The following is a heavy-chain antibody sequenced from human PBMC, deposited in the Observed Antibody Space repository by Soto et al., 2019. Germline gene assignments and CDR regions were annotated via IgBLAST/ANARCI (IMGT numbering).Heavy chain of an antibody. CDR1: GGSISSSSYY. CDR2: ISYSGST. D-gene: IGHD2-21*01. V-gene: IGHV4-39*01. CDR3: GRHGGLVYGRLDY. J-gene: IGHJ4*02. Sequence: QLQLQESGPGLVKPSETLSLTCTVSGGSISSSSYYWGWIRQPPGKGLEWIGSISYSGSTYYNPSLKSRVTISVDTSKNQFSLKLSSVTAADTAVYYCGRHGGLVYGRLDYWGQGTLVTVSS.